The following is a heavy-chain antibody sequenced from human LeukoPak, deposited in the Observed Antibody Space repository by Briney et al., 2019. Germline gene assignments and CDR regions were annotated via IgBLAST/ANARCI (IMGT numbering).Heavy chain of an antibody. Sequence: GGSLRLSCAASGFTFSSYSMNWVRQAPGKGLEWVSSISSSSSYIYCADSVKGRFTISRDNAKNSLYLQMNSLRAEDTAVYYCATLRKGAASFDYWGQGTLVTVSS. CDR2: ISSSSSYI. D-gene: IGHD1-26*01. J-gene: IGHJ4*02. CDR3: ATLRKGAASFDY. CDR1: GFTFSSYS. V-gene: IGHV3-21*01.